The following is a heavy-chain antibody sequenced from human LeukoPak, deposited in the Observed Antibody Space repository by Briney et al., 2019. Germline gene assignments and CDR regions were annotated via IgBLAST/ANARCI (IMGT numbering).Heavy chain of an antibody. J-gene: IGHJ6*02. CDR1: GFTFSDYY. D-gene: IGHD3-10*01. Sequence: GGSLRLSCAASGFTFSDYYMSWIRQAPGKWLEWVSYISSSGSTIYYADSVKGRFTISRDNAKKSLYLQMNSLRAEDTAVYYCARPQPRGDYCGMDVWGQGTTVTVSS. CDR2: ISSSGSTI. V-gene: IGHV3-11*01. CDR3: ARPQPRGDYCGMDV.